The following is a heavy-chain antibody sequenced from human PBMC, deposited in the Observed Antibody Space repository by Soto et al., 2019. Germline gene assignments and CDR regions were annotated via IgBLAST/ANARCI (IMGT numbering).Heavy chain of an antibody. Sequence: SVKVSCKASGGTFSSYAISWVRQAPGQGLEWMGGIVPIFGTANYAQKFQGRVTITADKSTSTAYMELSSLRSEDTAVYYCAREPPPGIAAAGTGDSWGQGTLVTVSS. CDR3: AREPPPGIAAAGTGDS. CDR1: GGTFSSYA. D-gene: IGHD6-13*01. CDR2: IVPIFGTA. V-gene: IGHV1-69*06. J-gene: IGHJ4*02.